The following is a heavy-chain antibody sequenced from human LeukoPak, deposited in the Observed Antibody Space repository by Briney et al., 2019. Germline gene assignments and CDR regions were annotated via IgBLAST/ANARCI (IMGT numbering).Heavy chain of an antibody. CDR1: GYTFSNYW. CDR3: ARRGPSSEYFQN. CDR2: IYPGDSDT. J-gene: IGHJ1*01. V-gene: IGHV5-51*01. Sequence: HGESLKISCKGSGYTFSNYWIGWVRQMPGKGLEWMGTIYPGDSDTRYSPSFQGQVTISADKSISTAYLQWSSLKASDTAMYYCARRGPSSEYFQNWGQGTLVTVSS.